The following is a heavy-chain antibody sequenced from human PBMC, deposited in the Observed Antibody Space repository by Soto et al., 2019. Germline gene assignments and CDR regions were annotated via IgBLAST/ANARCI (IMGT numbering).Heavy chain of an antibody. D-gene: IGHD6-6*01. V-gene: IGHV4-4*02. CDR3: ARNLASYSRSPADY. CDR1: AGSISSSNW. Sequence: PSETLSLTCAVSAGSISSSNWWGWVRQPPGRELEWIWEIYHTGGTNYTPSLKSRVTISVDKSKNEFYLKLSSVTAADTAVYYCARNLASYSRSPADYWGQGTLVTVSS. J-gene: IGHJ4*02. CDR2: IYHTGGT.